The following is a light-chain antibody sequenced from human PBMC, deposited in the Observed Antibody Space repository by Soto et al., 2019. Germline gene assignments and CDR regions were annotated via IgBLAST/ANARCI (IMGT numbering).Light chain of an antibody. CDR2: AAS. CDR1: QSISSY. J-gene: IGKJ2*01. Sequence: DIQMTQSSSSLSASVGDRVTITCRASQSISSYLNWYQQKPGKAPRLLIYAASSLQSGVPSRFSGSGSGTDFTLTISSLQPEDFATYYCQQTYSTPYTFGQGANLEIK. V-gene: IGKV1-39*01. CDR3: QQTYSTPYT.